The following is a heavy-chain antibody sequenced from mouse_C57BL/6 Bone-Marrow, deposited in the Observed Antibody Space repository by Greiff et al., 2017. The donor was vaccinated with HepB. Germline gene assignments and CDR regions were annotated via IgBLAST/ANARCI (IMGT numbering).Heavy chain of an antibody. D-gene: IGHD1-1*01. J-gene: IGHJ4*01. CDR3: ARRGGYYYYGSSYDLYAMDY. Sequence: QVTLKESGPGILQSSQTLSLTCSFSGFSLSTSGMGVSWIRQPSGKGLEWLAHIYWDDDKRYNPSLKSRLTISKDTSRNQVFLKITSVDTADTATYYCARRGGYYYYGSSYDLYAMDYWGQGTSVTVSS. CDR2: IYWDDDK. V-gene: IGHV8-12*01. CDR1: GFSLSTSGMG.